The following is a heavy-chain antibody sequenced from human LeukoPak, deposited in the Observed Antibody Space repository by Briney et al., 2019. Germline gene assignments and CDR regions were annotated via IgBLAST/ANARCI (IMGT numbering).Heavy chain of an antibody. J-gene: IGHJ4*02. CDR3: ARDRGWLQYIDY. CDR2: INWNGGNT. V-gene: IGHV3-20*04. Sequence: GGTLRLSCAASGFTFGDYGKSWVRQAPGKGLKWVSSINWNGGNTAYADSVKGRFTISRDTAKDSLYLQLNSLRAEDTALYYCARDRGWLQYIDYWGQGTLVTVSS. CDR1: GFTFGDYG. D-gene: IGHD5-24*01.